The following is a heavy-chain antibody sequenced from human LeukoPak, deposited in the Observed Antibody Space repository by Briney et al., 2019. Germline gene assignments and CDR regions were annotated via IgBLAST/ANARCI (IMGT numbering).Heavy chain of an antibody. Sequence: SETLSLTCAVYGGSFSGYYWSWIRQPPGKGLEWIGEINHSGSTNYNPSLKSRVTISVDTSKNQFSLRLSSVTAADTAVYYCARDRGADIGEPHVFDIWGQGTVVSVSS. V-gene: IGHV4-34*01. D-gene: IGHD3-10*01. CDR1: GGSFSGYY. CDR2: INHSGST. CDR3: ARDRGADIGEPHVFDI. J-gene: IGHJ3*02.